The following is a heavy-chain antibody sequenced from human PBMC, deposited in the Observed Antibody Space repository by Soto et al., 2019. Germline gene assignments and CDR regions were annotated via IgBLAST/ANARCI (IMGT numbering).Heavy chain of an antibody. J-gene: IGHJ6*02. V-gene: IGHV1-18*01. D-gene: IGHD2-2*01. CDR3: ERERGAAAVVYYCYYGIDV. Sequence: SVQDSCKASRYTFTNYRISWVRPAHAQGLEGMGWISAYNGNRNYAQKLHGRITMSTNSSTSTGYMQLRSLKSDDTEVYYCERERGAAAVVYYCYYGIDVWGQGTMVTVSS. CDR2: ISAYNGNR. CDR1: RYTFTNYR.